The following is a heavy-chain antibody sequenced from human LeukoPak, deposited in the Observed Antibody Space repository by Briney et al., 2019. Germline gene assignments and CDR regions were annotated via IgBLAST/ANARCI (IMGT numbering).Heavy chain of an antibody. Sequence: SETLSLTCSVSGGSITTSTYYWGWIRQPPGKGLEWIGSIYYSGSTFYNPSLKSRVTISADTSKDQFSLRLSSVTAADTAVYYCARSRTYSGYDTSPYYFDYWGQGTLVTVSS. V-gene: IGHV4-39*07. CDR2: IYYSGST. CDR3: ARSRTYSGYDTSPYYFDY. D-gene: IGHD5-12*01. J-gene: IGHJ4*02. CDR1: GGSITTSTYY.